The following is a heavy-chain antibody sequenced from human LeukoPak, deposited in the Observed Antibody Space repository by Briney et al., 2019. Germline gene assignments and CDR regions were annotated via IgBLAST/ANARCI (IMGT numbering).Heavy chain of an antibody. CDR2: MNPNSGNT. D-gene: IGHD3-3*01. Sequence: ASVKVSCKASGYTFTSYDINWVRQATGQGLEWMGWMNPNSGNTGYAQKFQGRVTKTRNTSISTAYMELSSLRSEDTAVYYCARLAPTYYDFWSGDYIDYWGQGTLVTVSS. J-gene: IGHJ4*02. V-gene: IGHV1-8*01. CDR1: GYTFTSYD. CDR3: ARLAPTYYDFWSGDYIDY.